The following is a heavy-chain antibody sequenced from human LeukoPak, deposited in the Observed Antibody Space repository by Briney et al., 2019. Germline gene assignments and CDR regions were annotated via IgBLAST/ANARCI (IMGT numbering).Heavy chain of an antibody. CDR2: IWYDGSNK. Sequence: PGGSLRLSCAASGFTFSSYGMHWVRQAPGKGLEWVAVIWYDGSNKYYADSVKGRFTISRDNSKNTLHLQMNSLRAEDTAVYYCAREYHSGWYYFDYWGQGTLVTVSS. J-gene: IGHJ4*02. CDR3: AREYHSGWYYFDY. CDR1: GFTFSSYG. D-gene: IGHD6-19*01. V-gene: IGHV3-33*01.